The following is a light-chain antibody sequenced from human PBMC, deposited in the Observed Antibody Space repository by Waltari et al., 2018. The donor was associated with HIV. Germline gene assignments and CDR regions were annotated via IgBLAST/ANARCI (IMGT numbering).Light chain of an antibody. CDR2: DAS. CDR3: QQYGTLYT. J-gene: IGKJ2*01. Sequence: EIVLTQSPGTLSLSPGERATLSCRASQRFSRSYLAWYQQKPGQAPRLLIYDASSRATGIPDRFGGSGSGTDFTLTISRLEPEASAVYYCQQYGTLYTFGQGTKLEIK. V-gene: IGKV3-20*01. CDR1: QRFSRSY.